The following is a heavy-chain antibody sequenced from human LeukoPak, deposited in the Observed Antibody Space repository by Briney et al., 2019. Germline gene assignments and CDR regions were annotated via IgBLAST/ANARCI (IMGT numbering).Heavy chain of an antibody. D-gene: IGHD3-22*01. J-gene: IGHJ6*02. CDR2: TYYRSKWYN. V-gene: IGHV6-1*01. Sequence: SQTLSLTCAISGDSVSSNSAAWNWIRQSPSRGLEWLGRTYYRSKWYNDYAVSVKSRITINPDTSKNQFSLQLNSVTPEDTAVYYCARHGGYYDSSRYYYYYYGMDVWGQGTTVTVSS. CDR1: GDSVSSNSAA. CDR3: ARHGGYYDSSRYYYYYYGMDV.